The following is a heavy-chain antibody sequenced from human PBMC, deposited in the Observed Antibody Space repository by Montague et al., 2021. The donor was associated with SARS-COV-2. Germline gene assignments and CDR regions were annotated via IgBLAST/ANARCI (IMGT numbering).Heavy chain of an antibody. CDR2: ICDSGST. CDR3: ARRGRKLLPVATTIGGFDI. Sequence: SETLSLTCTVSGGSISSNNYYWDWIRQPPGKGLEWIGSICDSGSTYYNPSLKSRVTISVDTSKNHFSLKLNSVTAADTAVYYCARRGRKLLPVATTIGGFDIWGQGTMVTVSS. D-gene: IGHD5-12*01. J-gene: IGHJ3*02. V-gene: IGHV4-39*02. CDR1: GGSISSNNYY.